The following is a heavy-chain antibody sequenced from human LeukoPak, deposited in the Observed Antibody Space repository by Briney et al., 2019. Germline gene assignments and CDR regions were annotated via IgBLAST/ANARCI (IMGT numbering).Heavy chain of an antibody. CDR3: VSHPYSSYYYRMDV. V-gene: IGHV4-39*01. J-gene: IGHJ6*02. Sequence: PGGSLRLSCAASGFTFSSYAMSWVRQPPGKGLEWIGSVDYTGITSHSPSLKSRVTISVDTSKNQFSLKVSSVSAADTGVYYCVSHPYSSYYYRMDVWGRGTTVTVSS. CDR2: VDYTGIT. CDR1: GFTFSSYA. D-gene: IGHD5-18*01.